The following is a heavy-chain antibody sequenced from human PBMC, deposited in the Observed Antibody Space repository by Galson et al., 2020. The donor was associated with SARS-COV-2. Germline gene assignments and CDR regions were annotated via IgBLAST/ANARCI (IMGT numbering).Heavy chain of an antibody. V-gene: IGHV3-23*01. CDR3: AKGTLVAGATYFDY. D-gene: IGHD6-19*01. J-gene: IGHJ4*02. CDR2: ISGSGDAT. Sequence: TGGSLRLSCAASGITFSSYAMSWVRQAPGKGLEWVSTISGSGDATDYADSVKGRFTISRDNPKNTLYLQMNSLRAEDTAEYYCAKGTLVAGATYFDYWGQGTLVAVSS. CDR1: GITFSSYA.